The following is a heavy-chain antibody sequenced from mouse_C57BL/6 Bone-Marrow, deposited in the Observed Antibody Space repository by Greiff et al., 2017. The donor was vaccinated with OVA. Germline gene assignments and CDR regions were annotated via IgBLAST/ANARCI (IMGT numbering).Heavy chain of an antibody. CDR2: ISGGGGNT. V-gene: IGHV5-9*01. Sequence: EVKLQESGGGLVKPGGSLKLSCAASGFTFSSYSMSWVRQTPEKRLEWVATISGGGGNTYYPDSVKGRFTISRDNAKNTLYLQMSSLRSEDTALYYCARQRSNYVAWFAYWGQGTLVTVSA. CDR3: ARQRSNYVAWFAY. J-gene: IGHJ3*01. CDR1: GFTFSSYS. D-gene: IGHD2-5*01.